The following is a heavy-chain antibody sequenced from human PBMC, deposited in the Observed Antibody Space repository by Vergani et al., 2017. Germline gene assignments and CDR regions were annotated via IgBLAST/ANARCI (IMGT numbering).Heavy chain of an antibody. Sequence: DVHLAESGGGFFQPGGSLRLSCSASGFSFNSYWMHWVRQVPGKGLLWVSRIKSDGSITAYADSVKVRFTISRDNAQNTLYLQMNSRRVEDTGVYYCARARCIETCYMSNWLDSWGQGTLVTVSS. CDR3: ARARCIETCYMSNWLDS. D-gene: IGHD3-9*01. CDR2: IKSDGSIT. V-gene: IGHV3-74*03. CDR1: GFSFNSYW. J-gene: IGHJ5*01.